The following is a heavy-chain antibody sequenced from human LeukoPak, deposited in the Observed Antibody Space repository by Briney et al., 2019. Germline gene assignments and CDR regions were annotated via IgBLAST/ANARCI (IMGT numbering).Heavy chain of an antibody. Sequence: PGWSVRLSCAASGLTFSDYYMTWIRQAPGKGLEWVSSISGTETTIYSADSVRGRFTVSRDNARNSLFLHMNSLRAEDTAVYYCAVQITMIVVVPYFDYWGQGTLVTVSS. V-gene: IGHV3-11*04. J-gene: IGHJ4*02. CDR3: AVQITMIVVVPYFDY. D-gene: IGHD3-22*01. CDR1: GLTFSDYY. CDR2: ISGTETTI.